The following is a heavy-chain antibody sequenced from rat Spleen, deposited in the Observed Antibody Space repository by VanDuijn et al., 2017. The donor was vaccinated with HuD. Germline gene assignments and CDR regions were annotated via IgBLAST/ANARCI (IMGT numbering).Heavy chain of an antibody. CDR3: ARRHYGYTDYFDY. Sequence: EVQLVESGGGLVQPGRSLKLSCAASGFTFSDYGVAWVRQAPTTGLAWVATISYGDSSGHSGTYYRDSVRGRFTISREDAKSTLSLQMDSLRSEDTATYYCARRHYGYTDYFDYWGQGVMVTVSS. CDR1: GFTFSDYG. D-gene: IGHD1-9*01. CDR2: ISYGDSSGHSGT. V-gene: IGHV5-29*01. J-gene: IGHJ2*01.